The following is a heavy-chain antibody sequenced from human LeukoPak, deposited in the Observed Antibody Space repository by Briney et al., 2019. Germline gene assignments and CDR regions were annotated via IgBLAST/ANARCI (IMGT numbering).Heavy chain of an antibody. Sequence: GGSLRLSCAASGFTFSSYGMHWVRQAPGKGLEWVAVIWYDGSNKYYADSVKGRFTISRDNSKNTLYLQMSSLRAEDTAVYYCAREGNRGGDFDYWGQGTLVTVSS. D-gene: IGHD3-10*01. CDR1: GFTFSSYG. V-gene: IGHV3-33*01. J-gene: IGHJ4*02. CDR3: AREGNRGGDFDY. CDR2: IWYDGSNK.